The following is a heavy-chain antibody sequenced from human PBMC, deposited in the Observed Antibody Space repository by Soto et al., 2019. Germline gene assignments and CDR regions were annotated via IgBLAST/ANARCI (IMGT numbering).Heavy chain of an antibody. J-gene: IGHJ4*02. CDR1: GYSFTSYW. Sequence: GESLKISCKGSGYSFTSYWIDWVRQMPGKGLEWMGIIYPGDSDTRYSPSFQGQVTISADKSISTAYLQWSSLKASDTAMYYCARLSQDIVVVPAGLDYWGQGTLVTVSS. D-gene: IGHD2-2*01. CDR3: ARLSQDIVVVPAGLDY. V-gene: IGHV5-51*01. CDR2: IYPGDSDT.